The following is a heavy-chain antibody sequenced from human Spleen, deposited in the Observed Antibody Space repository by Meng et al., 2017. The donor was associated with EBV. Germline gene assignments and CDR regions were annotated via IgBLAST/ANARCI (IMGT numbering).Heavy chain of an antibody. CDR3: ARDQGVASAIDF. D-gene: IGHD2-21*01. V-gene: IGHV1-18*01. CDR1: GYTFTSSD. CDR2: VRGYNGHT. Sequence: QVQLVQSGAEGKEPGASVKVSCKASGYTFTSSDISWVRQAPGQGREWVGRVRGYNGHTSYAEKFQGRVSMTTDTSTSTAYMELRSLRSDDTAVYYCARDQGVASAIDFWGQGTLVTVSS. J-gene: IGHJ4*02.